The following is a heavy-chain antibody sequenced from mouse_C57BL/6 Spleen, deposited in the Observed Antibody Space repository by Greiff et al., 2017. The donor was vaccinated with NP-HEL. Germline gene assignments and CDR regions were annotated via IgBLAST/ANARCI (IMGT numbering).Heavy chain of an antibody. CDR1: GYTFTSYW. D-gene: IGHD1-1*01. CDR2: IDPSDSET. CDR3: ARGGVERYFDV. J-gene: IGHJ1*03. V-gene: IGHV1-52*01. Sequence: QVQLQQPGAELVRPGSSVKLSCKASGYTFTSYWMHWVKQRPIQGLEWIGNIDPSDSETHYNQKFKDKATLAVDKSSSTAYMQLSSLTSEDSAVYYCARGGVERYFDVWGTGTTVTVSS.